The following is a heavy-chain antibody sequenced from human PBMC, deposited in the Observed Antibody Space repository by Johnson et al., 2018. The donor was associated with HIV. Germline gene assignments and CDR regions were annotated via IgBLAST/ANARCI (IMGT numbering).Heavy chain of an antibody. D-gene: IGHD3-16*01. Sequence: QVHLVESGGGVVQPGGSLRLSCAASGFTFSSYGMHWVRQAPGKGLEWVAFIRYDGSNKYYADSVKGRFTIPRDNSKNTLYLQMNSLRAEDTALYYCVKDIWASYDAFDIWGQGTMVTVSS. CDR3: VKDIWASYDAFDI. CDR2: IRYDGSNK. CDR1: GFTFSSYG. J-gene: IGHJ3*02. V-gene: IGHV3-30*02.